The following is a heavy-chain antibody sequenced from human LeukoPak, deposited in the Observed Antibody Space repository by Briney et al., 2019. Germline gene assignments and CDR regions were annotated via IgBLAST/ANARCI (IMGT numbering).Heavy chain of an antibody. CDR3: ARRARGPAAMFDP. J-gene: IGHJ5*02. D-gene: IGHD2-2*01. CDR2: IYYSGST. V-gene: IGHV4-39*01. Sequence: SETLSLTCTVSGGSISSSSYYWGWIRQPPGKGLEWIGSIYYSGSTYYNPSLKSRVTISVDTSKNQFSLKLSSVTAADTAVYYCARRARGPAAMFDPWGQGTLVTVSS. CDR1: GGSISSSSYY.